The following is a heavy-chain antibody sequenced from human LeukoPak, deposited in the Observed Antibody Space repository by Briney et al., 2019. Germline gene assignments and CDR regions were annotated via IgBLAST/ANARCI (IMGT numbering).Heavy chain of an antibody. V-gene: IGHV4-4*09. CDR3: ARTRAAVTGGTEWYFEL. CDR2: FYLTGST. Sequence: SETLSLTCTGSGGPIRSFSWSWIRQPPGRGLEWVGTFYLTGSTDYNSSLKSRVTLSVDTSRNQFSLKLTSVTAADTAVYYCARTRAAVTGGTEWYFELWGRGTLVSVTS. J-gene: IGHJ2*01. D-gene: IGHD6-19*01. CDR1: GGPIRSFS.